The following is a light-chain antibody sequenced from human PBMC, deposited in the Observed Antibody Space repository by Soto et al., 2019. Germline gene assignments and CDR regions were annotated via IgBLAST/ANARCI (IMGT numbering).Light chain of an antibody. Sequence: DIQMTQSPSSVSASVGDRVTITCRASQGISTWLAWYQQKPGKAPELLIYAASSLQTGVPSRFSGRGSGTEFTLTISSLQPEDFAVYYCQQANSLPYTFGQGTKLEIK. CDR3: QQANSLPYT. V-gene: IGKV1D-12*01. CDR1: QGISTW. CDR2: AAS. J-gene: IGKJ2*01.